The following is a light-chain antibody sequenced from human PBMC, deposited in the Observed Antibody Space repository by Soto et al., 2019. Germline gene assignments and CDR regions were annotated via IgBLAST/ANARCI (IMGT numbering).Light chain of an antibody. Sequence: DIQMTQSPSTLSAFVGDRVTITCRASQSVSSSLAWYQQKPGKAPKLLIYDASTLESGVPSRFSGSGYGTEFTLTINSLQPGDFATYYCQQYESFSPYTFGHGTRLEIK. CDR1: QSVSSS. CDR3: QQYESFSPYT. J-gene: IGKJ2*01. CDR2: DAS. V-gene: IGKV1-5*01.